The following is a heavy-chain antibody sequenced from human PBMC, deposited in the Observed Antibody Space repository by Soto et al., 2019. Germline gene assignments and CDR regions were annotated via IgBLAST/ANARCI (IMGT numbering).Heavy chain of an antibody. V-gene: IGHV3-66*01. D-gene: IGHD2-15*01. CDR2: IPSGGST. CDR1: GFTVTSKY. CDR3: ARDDGHCSAGRWYGVPMDL. Sequence: DVQLVESGGGLVQPGGSLTLSCAASGFTVTSKYMSWVRQAPGKGLEWVSLIPSGGSTFYADSVKGRFSISRDNSNNKVHLQMSSRGAEAAAVYYCARDDGHCSAGRWYGVPMDLWGKGTTVTVSS. J-gene: IGHJ6*03.